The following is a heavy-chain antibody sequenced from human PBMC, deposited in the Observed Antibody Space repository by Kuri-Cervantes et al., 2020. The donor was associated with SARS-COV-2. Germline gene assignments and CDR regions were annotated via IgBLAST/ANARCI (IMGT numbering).Heavy chain of an antibody. Sequence: ASVKVSCKASGGTFSSYAMHWVRQAPGQRLEWMGWINAGNGNTKYSQKFQGRVTITRDTSASTAYMELRSLRSEDTAVYYCARDQTITLVRGLIQTGGYFDFWGQGTLVTVSS. D-gene: IGHD3-10*01. CDR2: INAGNGNT. CDR1: GGTFSSYA. J-gene: IGHJ4*02. V-gene: IGHV1-3*01. CDR3: ARDQTITLVRGLIQTGGYFDF.